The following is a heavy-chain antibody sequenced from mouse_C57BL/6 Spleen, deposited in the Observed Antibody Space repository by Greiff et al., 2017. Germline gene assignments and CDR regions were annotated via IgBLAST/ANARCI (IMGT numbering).Heavy chain of an antibody. V-gene: IGHV5-6*01. CDR3: ARQPYGNLYAMDY. CDR2: ISSGGSYT. CDR1: GFTFSSYG. J-gene: IGHJ4*01. D-gene: IGHD2-1*01. Sequence: EVHLVESGGDLVKPGGSLKLSCAASGFTFSSYGMSWVRQTPDKRLEWVATISSGGSYTYYPDSVKGRFTISRDNATNTLYLQMSSLKSEDTAMYYCARQPYGNLYAMDYWGQGTSVTVSS.